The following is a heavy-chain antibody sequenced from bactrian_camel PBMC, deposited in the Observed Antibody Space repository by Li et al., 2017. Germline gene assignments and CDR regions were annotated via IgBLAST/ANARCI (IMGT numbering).Heavy chain of an antibody. Sequence: HVQLVESGGGSVQAGGSLRLSCAAPGYRYDTYCMGWFRQAPGKAREGIAVIDSDGDTAYAESMKDRFTISQDNAKNTMYLQMNSLEPEDTAMYYCAAGSFFGCRVRAGMAYWGQGTQVTVS. J-gene: IGHJ4*01. V-gene: IGHV3S26*01. CDR3: AAGSFFGCRVRAGMAY. CDR2: IDSDGDT. CDR1: GYRYDTYC. D-gene: IGHD3*01.